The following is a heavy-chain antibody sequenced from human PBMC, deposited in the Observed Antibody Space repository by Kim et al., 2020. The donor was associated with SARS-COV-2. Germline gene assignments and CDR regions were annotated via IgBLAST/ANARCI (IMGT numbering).Heavy chain of an antibody. V-gene: IGHV4-39*01. J-gene: IGHJ4*02. CDR3: ARGEKNSGIYYRY. CDR2: IYYSGST. D-gene: IGHD1-26*01. Sequence: SETLSLTCTVSGGSISSSSYYWGWIRQPPGKGLEWIGSIYYSGSTYYNPSLKSRVTISVDTSKNQFSLKLSSVTAADTAVYYCARGEKNSGIYYRYWGQGTLVTVSS. CDR1: GGSISSSSYY.